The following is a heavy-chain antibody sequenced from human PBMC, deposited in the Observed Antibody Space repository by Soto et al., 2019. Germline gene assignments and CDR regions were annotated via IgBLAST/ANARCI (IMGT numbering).Heavy chain of an antibody. D-gene: IGHD6-6*01. CDR3: ASSGVGSSSSRPNGMDV. CDR1: GYSFTSYW. CDR2: IYPGDSDT. Sequence: GESLKTSCKGSGYSFTSYWNGWVRQMPGKGLEWMGIIYPGDSDTRYSPSVQGQVTISADKSISTAYLQWSSLKASDTAMYYCASSGVGSSSSRPNGMDVWGQGTTVTVSS. J-gene: IGHJ6*02. V-gene: IGHV5-51*01.